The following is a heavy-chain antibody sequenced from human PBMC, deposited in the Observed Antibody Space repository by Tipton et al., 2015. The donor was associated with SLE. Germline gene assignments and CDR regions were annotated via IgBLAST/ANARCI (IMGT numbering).Heavy chain of an antibody. CDR1: GGSIGSSRYY. CDR3: ARGGLGYSYYYYMDV. CDR2: IYYSGST. V-gene: IGHV4-61*01. Sequence: TLSLTCTVSGGSIGSSRYYWSWIRQPPGKGLEWIGYIYYSGSTNYNPSLKSRVTISVDTSKNQFSLKLSSVTAADTAVYYCARGGLGYSYYYYMDVWGKGTTVTVSS. D-gene: IGHD5-18*01. J-gene: IGHJ6*03.